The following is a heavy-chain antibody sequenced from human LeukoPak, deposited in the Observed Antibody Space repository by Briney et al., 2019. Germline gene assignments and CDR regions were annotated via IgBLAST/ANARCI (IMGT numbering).Heavy chain of an antibody. CDR2: IYHSGST. D-gene: IGHD3-10*01. CDR1: GFSISSGYY. J-gene: IGHJ4*02. V-gene: IGHV4-38-2*02. CDR3: ARTATYYNNYCFDY. Sequence: PSETLSLTGTVSGFSISSGYYWGWLRQPPGKGLEWIGSIYHSGSTYYNPPLKSRVTISVDTSKNQFSLKLSSVTAADTAVYYCARTATYYNNYCFDYWGQGTLVTVSS.